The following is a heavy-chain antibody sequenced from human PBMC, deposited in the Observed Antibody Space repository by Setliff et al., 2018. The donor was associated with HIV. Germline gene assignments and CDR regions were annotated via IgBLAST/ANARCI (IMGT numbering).Heavy chain of an antibody. CDR3: ARAPFYYGSGSYQTFDY. CDR2: IYTSGST. CDR1: GGSINSGSYY. D-gene: IGHD3-10*01. Sequence: SETLSLTCTVSGGSINSGSYYWSWIRQPAGKGLEWIGRIYTSGSTNYNPSLKSRVTISVDTSKNQFSLKLSSVTAADTAVYYCARAPFYYGSGSYQTFDYWGQGTLVTVSS. J-gene: IGHJ4*02. V-gene: IGHV4-61*02.